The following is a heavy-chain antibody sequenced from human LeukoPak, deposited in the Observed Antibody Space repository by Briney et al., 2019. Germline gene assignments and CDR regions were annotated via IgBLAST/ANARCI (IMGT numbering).Heavy chain of an antibody. Sequence: PGGSLRLSCAASGFTFSSYWMNWARQAPGKGLEWVASINHNGNVNYYVDSVKGRFTISRDNSKNTLYLQMNSLRAEDTAVYYCAKGRYYFDSSGYYYGGSFDYWGQGTLVTVSS. CDR2: INHNGNVN. J-gene: IGHJ4*02. D-gene: IGHD3-22*01. CDR1: GFTFSSYW. CDR3: AKGRYYFDSSGYYYGGSFDY. V-gene: IGHV3-7*01.